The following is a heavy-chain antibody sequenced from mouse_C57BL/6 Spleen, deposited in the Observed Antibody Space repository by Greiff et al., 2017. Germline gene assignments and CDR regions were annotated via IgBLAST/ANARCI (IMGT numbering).Heavy chain of an antibody. J-gene: IGHJ4*01. V-gene: IGHV1-50*01. Sequence: QVQLQQPGAELVKPGASVKLSCKASGYTFTSYWMQWVKQRPGQGLEWIGEIDPSDSYTNYNQKFKGKATLTVDTSSSTAYMQLSSLTSEDSAVYYCAREGTLVYYDPRENAMDYWGQGTSVTVSS. CDR1: GYTFTSYW. CDR2: IDPSDSYT. CDR3: AREGTLVYYDPRENAMDY. D-gene: IGHD1-1*02.